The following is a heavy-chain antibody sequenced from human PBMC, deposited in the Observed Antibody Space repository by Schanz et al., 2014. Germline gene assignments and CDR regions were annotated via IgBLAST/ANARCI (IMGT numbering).Heavy chain of an antibody. J-gene: IGHJ6*03. CDR2: INGNGGIT. CDR1: GFTFTNYA. D-gene: IGHD2-15*01. Sequence: EVQLLESGGGLVQPGGSLRLSCAASGFTFTNYAMTWVRQAPGKGLEWVSAINGNGGITYYADPVKGRFTISRDNSKNTLHLQMDGLRVEDTAVYYCARDAVALVAEYFMDVWGKGTPVTVS. CDR3: ARDAVALVAEYFMDV. V-gene: IGHV3-23*01.